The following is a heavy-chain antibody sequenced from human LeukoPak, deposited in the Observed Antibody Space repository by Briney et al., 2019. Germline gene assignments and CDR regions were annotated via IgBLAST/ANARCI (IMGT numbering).Heavy chain of an antibody. V-gene: IGHV1-2*02. Sequence: AASVKVSCKASGYSFTDYYMHWVRRAPGQGLEWMGWISPRSGDTSYAQKFQGRVTMTRDTSINTVDMDLSGLTSDDTAVFYCARGREIHGGSDTKLDDYWGQGTLVTVSS. J-gene: IGHJ4*02. CDR3: ARGREIHGGSDTKLDDY. CDR1: GYSFTDYY. D-gene: IGHD3-10*01. CDR2: ISPRSGDT.